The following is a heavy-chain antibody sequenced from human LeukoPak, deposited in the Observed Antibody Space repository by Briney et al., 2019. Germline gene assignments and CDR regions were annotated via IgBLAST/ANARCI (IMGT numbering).Heavy chain of an antibody. CDR2: ISSSSSTI. D-gene: IGHD5-18*01. J-gene: IGHJ4*02. CDR3: AREPNSYGPRYFDY. V-gene: IGHV3-48*01. CDR1: GFTFSSYS. Sequence: PGGSLRLSCAASGFTFSSYSMNWVRQAPGKGLEWVSYISSSSSTIYYADSVKGRFTISRDNAKNSLYLQMNSLRAEDTAVYYCAREPNSYGPRYFDYWGQGTLVTVSS.